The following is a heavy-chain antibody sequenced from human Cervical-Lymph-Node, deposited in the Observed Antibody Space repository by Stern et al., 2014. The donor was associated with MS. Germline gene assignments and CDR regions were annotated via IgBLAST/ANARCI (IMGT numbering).Heavy chain of an antibody. CDR2: IKQDGSET. D-gene: IGHD3-3*01. J-gene: IGHJ6*02. CDR3: ARVDDFWSGYYYYGMDV. Sequence: EVQLVQSGGGLVQPGGSLRLSCAASGFTFSSYWMSWVRQAPGKGLEWVANIKQDGSETYYVDSVKGRFTISRDNAKNSLYLQMNSLRAEDTAVYYCARVDDFWSGYYYYGMDVWGQGTTVTVSS. CDR1: GFTFSSYW. V-gene: IGHV3-7*01.